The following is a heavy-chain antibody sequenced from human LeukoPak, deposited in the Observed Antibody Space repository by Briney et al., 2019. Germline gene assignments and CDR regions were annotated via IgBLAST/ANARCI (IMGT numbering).Heavy chain of an antibody. CDR3: AREGREYYDSSGYSRGWFFDL. Sequence: SGTLSLTCTVSGGSISSGNWWSWVRQSPGKGLEWIGEIYHSGSTKSNPSLKSRVTISLDKSRNQFSLRLTSVTAADTAVYYCAREGREYYDSSGYSRGWFFDLWGRGTLVTVSS. CDR2: IYHSGST. V-gene: IGHV4-4*02. J-gene: IGHJ2*01. CDR1: GGSISSGNW. D-gene: IGHD3-22*01.